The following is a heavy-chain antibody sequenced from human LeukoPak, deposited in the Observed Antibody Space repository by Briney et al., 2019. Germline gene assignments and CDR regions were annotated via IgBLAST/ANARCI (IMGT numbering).Heavy chain of an antibody. J-gene: IGHJ4*02. CDR3: AREPTGDTFDY. CDR2: ITASGTAM. CDR1: GFTFSSYS. V-gene: IGHV3-48*01. Sequence: GGSLRLSCAASGFTFSSYSMNWVRQAPGKGLEWVSHITASGTAMFYADSVNTISRDNAKNSLYLQMNSLRAEDTAVYYCAREPTGDTFDYWGQGTLVTVSS. D-gene: IGHD2-21*01.